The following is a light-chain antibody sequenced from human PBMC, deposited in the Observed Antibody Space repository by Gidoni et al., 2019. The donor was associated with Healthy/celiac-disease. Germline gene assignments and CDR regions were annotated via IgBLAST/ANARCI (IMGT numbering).Light chain of an antibody. CDR2: AAS. CDR1: QSISRY. J-gene: IGKJ4*01. Sequence: DIQMTQSPSSLSASVGDRVIITCRASQSISRYLNWYQQKPGKDPKLLIYAASSLQSGVPARFSGSGSGTDFTLTITSLQPEDFATYYCQQSHSTPSTFGGGTKVEIK. CDR3: QQSHSTPST. V-gene: IGKV1-39*01.